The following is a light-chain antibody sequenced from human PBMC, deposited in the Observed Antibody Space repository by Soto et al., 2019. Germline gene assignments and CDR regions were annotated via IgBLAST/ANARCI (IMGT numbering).Light chain of an antibody. CDR3: QQYCKSPWT. CDR2: GAS. V-gene: IGKV3-20*01. CDR1: QSVSSNY. Sequence: EIVLTQSPGTLSLSPGERATLSCRASQSVSSNYLAWYQQKPGQAPRLLIYGASSRATGIPERVSGSGSGTDFALTVSRLEPEDLEVYYCQQYCKSPWTFGQGTKVEIK. J-gene: IGKJ1*01.